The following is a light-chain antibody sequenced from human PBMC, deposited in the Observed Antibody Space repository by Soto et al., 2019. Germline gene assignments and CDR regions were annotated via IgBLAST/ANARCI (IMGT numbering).Light chain of an antibody. CDR2: EVS. CDR1: SSDVGGYNY. J-gene: IGLJ1*01. CDR3: SSYTSSRAYV. V-gene: IGLV2-14*01. Sequence: QSALTQPAFVSGSPGQSITISCTGTSSDVGGYNYVSWYQQQSGKAPKLMIHEVSNRPSGVSNRFSGSKSGNTASLTISGLQAEDEADYYCSSYTSSRAYVFGIGTKLTVL.